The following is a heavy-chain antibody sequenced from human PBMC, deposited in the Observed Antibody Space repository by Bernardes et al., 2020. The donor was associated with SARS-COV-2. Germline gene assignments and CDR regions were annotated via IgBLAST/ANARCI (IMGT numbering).Heavy chain of an antibody. J-gene: IGHJ3*01. V-gene: IGHV3-7*01. D-gene: IGHD3-9*01. Sequence: GGSLRLSCAASGFTFSTYWMTWLRRAPGKGLACVARIKPDGRDKDYVDSVKGRFSISRDNANNAVYLQMSSLRVEDTAVYYCARDVGGTDWRFGFDVWGPGTMVHVSS. CDR3: ARDVGGTDWRFGFDV. CDR2: IKPDGRDK. CDR1: GFTFSTYW.